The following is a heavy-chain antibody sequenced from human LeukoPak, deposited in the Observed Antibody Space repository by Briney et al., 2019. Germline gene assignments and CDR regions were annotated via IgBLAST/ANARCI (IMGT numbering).Heavy chain of an antibody. CDR3: ARHVYGSGQYNWFDP. CDR1: GGSISSYY. CDR2: IYYSGST. V-gene: IGHV4-59*08. J-gene: IGHJ5*02. D-gene: IGHD3-10*01. Sequence: SETLSLTCTVSGGSISSYYRSWIRQPPGKGLEWIGYIYYSGSTNYNPSLKSRVTISVDTSKNQFSLKLSSVTAADTAVYYCARHVYGSGQYNWFDPWGQGTLVTVSS.